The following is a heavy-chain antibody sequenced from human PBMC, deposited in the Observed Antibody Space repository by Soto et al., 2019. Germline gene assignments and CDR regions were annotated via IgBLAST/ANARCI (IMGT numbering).Heavy chain of an antibody. CDR3: ASNDFWSGWTIDY. CDR1: GFTFSSYA. D-gene: IGHD3-3*01. J-gene: IGHJ4*02. Sequence: AGGSLRLSCAASGFTFSSYAMHWVRQAPGKGLEWVAVISYDGSNKYYADSVKGRFTISRDNSKNTLYLQMNSLRAEDTAVYYCASNDFWSGWTIDYWGQGTLVTVSS. CDR2: ISYDGSNK. V-gene: IGHV3-30-3*01.